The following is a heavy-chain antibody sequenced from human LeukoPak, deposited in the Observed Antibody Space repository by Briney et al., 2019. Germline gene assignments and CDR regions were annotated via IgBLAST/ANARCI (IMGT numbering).Heavy chain of an antibody. D-gene: IGHD5-18*01. CDR2: ISTSSSYI. Sequence: GGSLRLSCAASGFTFNRYNMNWVRRAPGKGLEWVSSISTSSSYIYYADSVRGRFTISRDNSKNTLYLQMNSLRAEDTAVYYCAKPRRSGYSYGCDYWGQGTLVTVSS. J-gene: IGHJ4*02. CDR1: GFTFNRYN. V-gene: IGHV3-21*01. CDR3: AKPRRSGYSYGCDY.